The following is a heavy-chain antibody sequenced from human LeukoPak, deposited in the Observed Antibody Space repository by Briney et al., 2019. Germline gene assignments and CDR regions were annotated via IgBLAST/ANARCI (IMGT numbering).Heavy chain of an antibody. CDR3: ARTIYGSGRSNFYYYYYMDV. V-gene: IGHV4-34*01. Sequence: SETLSLTCAVYGGSFSGYYWSWIRQPPGKGLERIGEINHSGSTNYNPSLRSRVTISVDTSKNQFSLKLSSVTAADTAVYYCARTIYGSGRSNFYYYYYMDVWGKGATVTVSS. CDR1: GGSFSGYY. J-gene: IGHJ6*03. D-gene: IGHD3-10*01. CDR2: INHSGST.